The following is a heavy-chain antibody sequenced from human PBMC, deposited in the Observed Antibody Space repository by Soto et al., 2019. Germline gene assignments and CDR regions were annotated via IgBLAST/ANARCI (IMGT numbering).Heavy chain of an antibody. V-gene: IGHV3-30*18. CDR1: GFTFSSYG. Sequence: GGSLRLSCAASGFTFSSYGMHWVRQAPGKGLEWVAVISYDGSNKYYADSVKGRFTISRDNSKNTLYLQMNSLRAEDTAVYYCAKDPTKYYYDSSGPTNYWGQGTLVTVSS. CDR3: AKDPTKYYYDSSGPTNY. CDR2: ISYDGSNK. D-gene: IGHD3-22*01. J-gene: IGHJ4*02.